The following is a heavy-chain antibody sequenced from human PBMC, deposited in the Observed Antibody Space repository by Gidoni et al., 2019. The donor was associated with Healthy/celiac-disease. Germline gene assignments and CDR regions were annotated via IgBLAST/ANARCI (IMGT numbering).Heavy chain of an antibody. Sequence: QVQREESRTGLMMPSQPTSLPCTVPGGPIHSGDPYWSWIRQPPGKGLEWIGYIYYSGSTYYNPSLKSRVTISVDTSKNQFSLKLSSVTAADTAVYYCARGRIVPAATYYYYYGMDVWGQGTTVTVSS. V-gene: IGHV4-30-4*01. CDR1: GGPIHSGDPY. J-gene: IGHJ6*02. D-gene: IGHD2-2*01. CDR2: IYYSGST. CDR3: ARGRIVPAATYYYYYGMDV.